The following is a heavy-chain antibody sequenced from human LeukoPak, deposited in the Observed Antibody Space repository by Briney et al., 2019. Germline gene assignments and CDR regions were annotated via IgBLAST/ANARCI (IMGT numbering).Heavy chain of an antibody. CDR3: ARGNIITGTTGMDV. D-gene: IGHD1/OR15-1a*01. V-gene: IGHV4-34*01. J-gene: IGHJ6*04. CDR2: INHSGST. CDR1: GGSFSGYY. Sequence: PPETLSLTCAVYGGSFSGYYWSWIRQPPGKGLEWIGEINHSGSTNYNPSLKSRVTISVDTSKNQFSLKLSSVTAADTAVYYCARGNIITGTTGMDVWGKGTTVTVSS.